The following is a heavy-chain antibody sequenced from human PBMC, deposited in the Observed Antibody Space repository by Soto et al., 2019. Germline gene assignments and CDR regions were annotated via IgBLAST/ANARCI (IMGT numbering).Heavy chain of an antibody. CDR1: GFTFSSYA. V-gene: IGHV3-23*01. CDR3: AKDGRNDYIWGSYREYYYYYYMDV. CDR2: ISGSGGST. Sequence: EVQLLESGGGLVQPGGSLRLSCAASGFTFSSYAMSWVRQAPGKGLEWVSAISGSGGSTYYADSVKGRFTISRDNAKSRLYLQMNSLRAEDTAVYYCAKDGRNDYIWGSYREYYYYYYMDVWGKGTTVTVSS. J-gene: IGHJ6*03. D-gene: IGHD3-16*02.